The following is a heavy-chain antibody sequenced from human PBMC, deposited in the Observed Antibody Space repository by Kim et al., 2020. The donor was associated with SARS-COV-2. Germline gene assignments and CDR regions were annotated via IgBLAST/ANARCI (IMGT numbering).Heavy chain of an antibody. V-gene: IGHV3-23*01. CDR3: ARRGAAASYYFDY. CDR2: ISANGVNT. CDR1: GFTFSSFG. Sequence: GGSLRLSCAASGFTFSSFGMTWVRQAPGKGLEWVALISANGVNTYYADSVKGRFTISSDNSKNTLYLQMKSLRAEDTAVYYCARRGAAASYYFDYWGQGTLVTVSS. D-gene: IGHD6-13*01. J-gene: IGHJ4*02.